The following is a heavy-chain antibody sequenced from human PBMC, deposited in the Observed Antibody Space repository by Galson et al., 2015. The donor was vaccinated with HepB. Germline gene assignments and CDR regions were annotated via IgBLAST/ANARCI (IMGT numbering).Heavy chain of an antibody. CDR2: ITGTASTI. CDR3: ARVGMGGDLDS. V-gene: IGHV3-48*01. D-gene: IGHD3-16*01. Sequence: SLRLSCAASGFTFSSYSLNWVRQAPGKGLEWVSYITGTASTIYYADSVKGRFTISRDNAKNSLYLQMNSLRAEDTAVYYCARVGMGGDLDSWGQGTLVTVSS. CDR1: GFTFSSYS. J-gene: IGHJ4*02.